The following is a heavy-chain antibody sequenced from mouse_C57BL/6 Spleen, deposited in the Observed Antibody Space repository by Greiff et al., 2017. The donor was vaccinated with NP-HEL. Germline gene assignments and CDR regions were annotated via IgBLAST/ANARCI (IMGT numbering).Heavy chain of an antibody. CDR3: TVWGSSYVWYFDV. Sequence: EVKLVESGGGLVQPGGSMKLSCVASGFTFSNYWMNWVRQSPEKGLEWVAQIRLKSDNYATHYAESVKGRFTISRDDSKSSVYLQMNNLRAEDTGIYYCTVWGSSYVWYFDVWGTGTTVTVSS. V-gene: IGHV6-3*01. CDR2: IRLKSDNYAT. J-gene: IGHJ1*03. CDR1: GFTFSNYW. D-gene: IGHD1-1*01.